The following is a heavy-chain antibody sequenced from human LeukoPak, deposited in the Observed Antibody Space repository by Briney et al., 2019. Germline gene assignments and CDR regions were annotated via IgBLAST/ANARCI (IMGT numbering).Heavy chain of an antibody. J-gene: IGHJ4*02. CDR1: TRSISTYY. V-gene: IGHV4-59*08. D-gene: IGHD3-16*01. Sequence: PSETLSLTCTVYTRSISTYYWSWIRQPQGKGLEWIGYIYYSGSTNYHPSLKSRATISVTTSKKQFTLKLSSLTAATPAGYYGAGRYAFIYFFDYWGQGSLVTVSS. CDR3: AGRYAFIYFFDY. CDR2: IYYSGST.